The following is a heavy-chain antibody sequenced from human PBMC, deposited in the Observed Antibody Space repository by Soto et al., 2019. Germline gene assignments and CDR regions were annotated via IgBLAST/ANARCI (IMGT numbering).Heavy chain of an antibody. CDR1: GYTFTSYG. CDR2: ISTYNGNT. D-gene: IGHD2-15*01. Sequence: QVQLVQSGTEVKKPGASVKVSCKASGYTFTSYGISWVRQAPGQGLEWMGWISTYNGNTIYAQNLQGRVTMTTDTSTRTAYMELRSLTSDDTAVYYCARDLPGYCSGASCYYFDYWGQGTLVTGSS. V-gene: IGHV1-18*01. J-gene: IGHJ4*02. CDR3: ARDLPGYCSGASCYYFDY.